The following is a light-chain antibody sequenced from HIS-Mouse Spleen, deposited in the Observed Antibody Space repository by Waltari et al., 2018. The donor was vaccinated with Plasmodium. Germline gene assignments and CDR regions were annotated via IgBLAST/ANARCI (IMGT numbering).Light chain of an antibody. CDR1: PSVSSN. Sequence: EIVMTQSPATLSVSPGERATLPCRASPSVSSNLAWYQRKPGQAPRLLSYGASTRATGIPARFSGSGSGTEFNLTISSLQSEDFAVYYCQQYNNWSFTFGPGTKVDIK. CDR3: QQYNNWSFT. CDR2: GAS. J-gene: IGKJ3*01. V-gene: IGKV3-15*01.